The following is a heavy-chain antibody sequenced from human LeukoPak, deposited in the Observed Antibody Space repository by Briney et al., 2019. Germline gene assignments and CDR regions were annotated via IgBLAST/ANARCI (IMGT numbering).Heavy chain of an antibody. CDR2: IYVTEST. J-gene: IGHJ4*02. Sequence: PSETLSLTCTVSGDSVSSGKYYWSWVRQPAGKGLEWIGLIYVTESTNYNPSLESRVTISVDTSKNQFSLKLSSVTAADTALYYCAGGYGSGWTAGLDFWGQGTLVTVSS. CDR3: AGGYGSGWTAGLDF. D-gene: IGHD2-15*01. CDR1: GDSVSSGKYY. V-gene: IGHV4-61*02.